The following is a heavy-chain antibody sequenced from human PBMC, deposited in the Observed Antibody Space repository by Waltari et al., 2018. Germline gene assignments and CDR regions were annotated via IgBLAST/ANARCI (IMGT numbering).Heavy chain of an antibody. J-gene: IGHJ4*02. V-gene: IGHV4-38-2*01. D-gene: IGHD5-18*01. CDR3: ARRVDTAMAIDH. Sequence: QVQLQESGPGLVKPSESLSLTYASSGYSIRCGSYWASIRQPQGKGLEWIWRIYHSGSTYYHPSLNRGVPRLEETSKNQSSRSLNSATAADKAVYYCARRVDTAMAIDHWGKGTLVTVA. CDR1: GYSIRCGSY. CDR2: IYHSGST.